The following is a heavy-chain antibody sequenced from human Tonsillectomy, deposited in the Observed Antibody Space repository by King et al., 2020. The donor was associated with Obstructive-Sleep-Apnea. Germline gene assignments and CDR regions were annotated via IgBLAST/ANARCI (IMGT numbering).Heavy chain of an antibody. CDR3: VSSCRHHYYYYGMDV. Sequence: VQLVESGGGVVQPGASLRLSCAASGFTFSSYAMYWVRQAPGKGLEWVAVISYDVSNKNCADSVKGRFTISRDNSKNTLYLQMNSLRAEDTAVYYCVSSCRHHYYYYGMDVWGQGTMVTVSS. J-gene: IGHJ6*02. CDR2: ISYDVSNK. CDR1: GFTFSSYA. V-gene: IGHV3-30*04.